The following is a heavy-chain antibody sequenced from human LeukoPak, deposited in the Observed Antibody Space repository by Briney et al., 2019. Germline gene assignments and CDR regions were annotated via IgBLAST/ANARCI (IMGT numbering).Heavy chain of an antibody. J-gene: IGHJ4*02. V-gene: IGHV3-30*02. CDR2: LRYDGTTK. CDR1: GFTFSTYA. Sequence: GGSLRLSCAASGFTFSTYAMSWVRQAPGKGLDWVAYLRYDGTTKYYADSLKGRFTISRDNSKNTLYLQMNSLRPEDTAVYYCAKSSLVVPATADYWGQGTLVTVSS. CDR3: AKSSLVVPATADY. D-gene: IGHD2-15*01.